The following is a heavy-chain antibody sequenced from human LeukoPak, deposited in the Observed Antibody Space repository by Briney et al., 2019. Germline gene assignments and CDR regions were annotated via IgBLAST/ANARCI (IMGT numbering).Heavy chain of an antibody. Sequence: PSETLTLTCTVSGGSFTNYYWTWIRQPPGKGLEWIGYIHYSGSSNYNPSLKSRVTISVDTSKNQFSLKLSSVTAADTAVYYCVRASVTYYYYYYMDVWGKGTTVTVSS. CDR2: IHYSGSS. CDR3: VRASVTYYYYYYMDV. D-gene: IGHD4-11*01. V-gene: IGHV4-59*01. J-gene: IGHJ6*03. CDR1: GGSFTNYY.